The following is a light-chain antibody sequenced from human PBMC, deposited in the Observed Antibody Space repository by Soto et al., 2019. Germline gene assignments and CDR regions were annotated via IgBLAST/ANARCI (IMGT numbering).Light chain of an antibody. J-gene: IGKJ4*01. V-gene: IGKV3-11*01. CDR3: QQRSNWPPVT. CDR2: DAS. Sequence: EIVLTQSPATLSLSPGKRATLSCRASQRVSSYLAWYQQKPGQAPRLLIYDASNRATGIPARFSGSGSGTDFTLTISSLEPEDFAIYYCQQRSNWPPVTFGGGTKVEIK. CDR1: QRVSSY.